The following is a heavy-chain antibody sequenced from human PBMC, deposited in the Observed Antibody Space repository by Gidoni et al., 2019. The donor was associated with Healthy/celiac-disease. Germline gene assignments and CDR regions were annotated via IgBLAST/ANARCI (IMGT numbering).Heavy chain of an antibody. CDR2: IYPSGST. J-gene: IGHJ5*02. CDR1: GGSISSGSYS. CDR3: ARDRDYGDYVGWFDP. D-gene: IGHD4-17*01. V-gene: IGHV4-61*02. Sequence: QVQLQASGPGLVKPSQTLSLTCTVSGGSISSGSYSWSWIRHPAGKGLEWIGRIYPSGSTNYNPSLKSRVTISVDTSKNQFSLKLSSVTAADTAVYYCARDRDYGDYVGWFDPWGQGTLVTVSS.